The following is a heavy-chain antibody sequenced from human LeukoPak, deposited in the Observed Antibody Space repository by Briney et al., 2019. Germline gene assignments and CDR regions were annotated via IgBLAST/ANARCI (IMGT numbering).Heavy chain of an antibody. CDR2: ISSSGSTI. Sequence: PGGSLRLSCAASGFTFSSYEMNWVRQAPGKGLEWVSYISSSGSTIYYADSVKGRFTISRDNAKNSLYLQMNSLRAEDTAVYYCARGGHYYDSSGYPTDYWGQGTLVTVSS. V-gene: IGHV3-48*03. J-gene: IGHJ4*02. CDR1: GFTFSSYE. D-gene: IGHD3-22*01. CDR3: ARGGHYYDSSGYPTDY.